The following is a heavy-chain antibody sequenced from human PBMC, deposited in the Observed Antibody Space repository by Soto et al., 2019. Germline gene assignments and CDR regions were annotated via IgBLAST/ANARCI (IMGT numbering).Heavy chain of an antibody. CDR3: ARDPYCRGGSCYSGGSFDY. V-gene: IGHV3-33*01. CDR1: GLTFSIYG. D-gene: IGHD2-15*01. Sequence: GGSLRLSCAATGLTFSIYGMHWVRQAPGKGLEWVALIWFDGSNKYYADSVRGRFTISRDNSKNTLYLQMNSLRVEDTAVYYCARDPYCRGGSCYSGGSFDYWGQGTLVTVSS. CDR2: IWFDGSNK. J-gene: IGHJ4*02.